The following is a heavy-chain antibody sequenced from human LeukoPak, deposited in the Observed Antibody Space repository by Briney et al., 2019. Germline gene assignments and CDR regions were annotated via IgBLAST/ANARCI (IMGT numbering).Heavy chain of an antibody. CDR2: ISSSSGYI. Sequence: GGSVRLFCGPSGFTFSSYNMHWVRRARQKGVEWVSSISSSSGYIYYADSVKGRFTISRDNAKNALYLQMNSLRAEDTAVYYCARVGDYWGQGTLVTVSS. CDR3: ARVGDY. J-gene: IGHJ4*02. CDR1: GFTFSSYN. V-gene: IGHV3-21*01.